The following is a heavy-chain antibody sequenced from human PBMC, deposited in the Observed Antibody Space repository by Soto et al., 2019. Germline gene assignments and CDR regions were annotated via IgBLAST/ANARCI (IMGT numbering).Heavy chain of an antibody. CDR1: GFTFSSYG. CDR2: IWYDGSNK. J-gene: IGHJ4*02. CDR3: ARGVRIAVAGDYDY. V-gene: IGHV3-33*01. Sequence: QVQLVESGGGVVQPGRSLRLSRAASGFTFSSYGMHWVRQAPGKGLEWVAVIWYDGSNKYYADSVKGRFTISRDNSKNTLYLQMNSLRAEDTAVYYCARGVRIAVAGDYDYWGQGTLVTVSS. D-gene: IGHD6-19*01.